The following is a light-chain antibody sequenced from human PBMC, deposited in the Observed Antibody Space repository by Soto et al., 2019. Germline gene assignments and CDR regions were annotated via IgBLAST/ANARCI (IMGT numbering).Light chain of an antibody. CDR2: GTS. J-gene: IGKJ5*01. CDR3: QQANSFPIT. CDR1: QDISSW. Sequence: DIQMTQSPSSVSASVGDRVTITCRASQDISSWLAWYQHKPGTAPILLIYGTSSLQSGVPSRFSGSGSGTAFSLTISSLQPEDFATYYCQQANSFPITFGQGTRLEIK. V-gene: IGKV1-12*01.